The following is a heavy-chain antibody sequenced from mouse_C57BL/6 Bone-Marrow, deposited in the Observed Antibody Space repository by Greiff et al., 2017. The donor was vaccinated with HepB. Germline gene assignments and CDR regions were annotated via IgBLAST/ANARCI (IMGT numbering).Heavy chain of an antibody. J-gene: IGHJ2*01. V-gene: IGHV5-6*02. CDR2: ISSGGSYT. CDR1: GFTFSSYG. D-gene: IGHD1-3*01. Sequence: EVMLVESGGDLVKPGGSLKLSCAASGFTFSSYGMSWVRQTPDKRLEWVATISSGGSYTYYPDSVKGRFTISRDNAKNTLYLQMSSLKSEDTAMYYCARQELNYWGQGTTLTVSS. CDR3: ARQELNY.